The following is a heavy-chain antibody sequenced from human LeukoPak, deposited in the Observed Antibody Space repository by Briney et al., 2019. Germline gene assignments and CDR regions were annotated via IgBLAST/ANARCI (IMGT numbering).Heavy chain of an antibody. V-gene: IGHV3-74*01. CDR1: GFTFRTCW. Sequence: GGSLRLSCAASGFTFRTCWMHWVRQVPGKGLVWVSRMNTDGRNIGYADSVKGRFTISRDNAKNTLYLQMNSLRAEDTAVYYCARENWYLDNWGQGTLVTVSS. D-gene: IGHD2-15*01. CDR2: MNTDGRNI. J-gene: IGHJ4*02. CDR3: ARENWYLDN.